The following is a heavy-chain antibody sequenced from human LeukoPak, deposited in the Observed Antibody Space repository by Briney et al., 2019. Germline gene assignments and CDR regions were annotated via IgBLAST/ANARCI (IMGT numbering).Heavy chain of an antibody. J-gene: IGHJ4*02. CDR1: GYTFTSYG. CDR2: ISAYNGNT. CDR3: ARDSEPFGELLRPLDY. D-gene: IGHD3-10*01. Sequence: ASVKVSCKASGYTFTSYGISWVRQAPGQGLEWMGWISAYNGNTNYAQKLQGRVTMTTDTSTSTAYMELRSLRSDDTAAYYCARDSEPFGELLRPLDYWGQGTLVTVSS. V-gene: IGHV1-18*01.